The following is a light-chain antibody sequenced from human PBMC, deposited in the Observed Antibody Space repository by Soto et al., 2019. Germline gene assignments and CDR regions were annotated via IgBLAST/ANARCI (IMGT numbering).Light chain of an antibody. V-gene: IGKV1-9*01. CDR2: AAS. CDR3: QHLYTYPYT. J-gene: IGKJ2*01. Sequence: DIQLTPSPSFLSASVGDRVTIACRASQGITTYLAWYQQKPGKAPKLLIYAASTLRSGVPSRFSGSGSGTEFTLTISSLQPEDVATYYCQHLYTYPYTFGQGTKLEI. CDR1: QGITTY.